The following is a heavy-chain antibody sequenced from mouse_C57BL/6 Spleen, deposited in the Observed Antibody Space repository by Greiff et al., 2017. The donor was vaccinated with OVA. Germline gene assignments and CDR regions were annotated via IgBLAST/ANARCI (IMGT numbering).Heavy chain of an antibody. CDR1: GYTFTDYE. CDR3: TRDGGNYVWFAY. Sequence: VKLVESGAELVRPGASVTLSCKASGYTFTDYEMHWVKQTPVHGLEWIGAIDPETGGTAYNQKFKGKAILTADKSSSTAYMELRSLTSEDSAVYYCTRDGGNYVWFAYWGQGTLVTVSA. D-gene: IGHD2-1*01. CDR2: IDPETGGT. J-gene: IGHJ3*01. V-gene: IGHV1-15*01.